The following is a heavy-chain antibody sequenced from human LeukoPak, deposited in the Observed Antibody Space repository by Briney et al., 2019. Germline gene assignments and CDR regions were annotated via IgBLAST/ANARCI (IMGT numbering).Heavy chain of an antibody. CDR1: GGSFSGYY. CDR3: AREGSSSLISPWFDY. D-gene: IGHD6-13*01. J-gene: IGHJ4*02. CDR2: INHSGST. Sequence: KPSETLSLTCAVYGGSFSGYYWSWIRQPPGKGLEWIGEINHSGSTNYNPSLKSRVTISVDTPKNQFSLKLSSVTAADTAVYYCAREGSSSLISPWFDYWGQGTLVTVSS. V-gene: IGHV4-34*01.